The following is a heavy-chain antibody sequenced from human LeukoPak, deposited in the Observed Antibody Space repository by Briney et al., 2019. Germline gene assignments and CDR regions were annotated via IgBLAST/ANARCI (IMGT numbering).Heavy chain of an antibody. Sequence: ASVKVSCKASGYTFNNYGISWVRQAPGQGLEWMGWVTSYNGDTNYAQKLQGRVTMTTDTSTSTAYMELRSLRSDDTAVYYCARALVGANYYMDVWGKGTTVTVSS. J-gene: IGHJ6*03. V-gene: IGHV1-18*01. D-gene: IGHD1-26*01. CDR2: VTSYNGDT. CDR1: GYTFNNYG. CDR3: ARALVGANYYMDV.